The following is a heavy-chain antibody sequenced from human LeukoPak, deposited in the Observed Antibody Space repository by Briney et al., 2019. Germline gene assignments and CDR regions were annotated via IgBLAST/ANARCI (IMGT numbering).Heavy chain of an antibody. D-gene: IGHD3-10*01. J-gene: IGHJ5*02. CDR3: VRFVVVRTFNWFDP. Sequence: PSETLSLTCTVSGGSISSSSYYWGWIRQPPGKGLEWIGSIYYSGSTYYNPSLKSRVTISVDTSKNQFSLKLSSVTAADTAVYYCVRFVVVRTFNWFDPWGQGTLVTVSS. V-gene: IGHV4-39*07. CDR1: GGSISSSSYY. CDR2: IYYSGST.